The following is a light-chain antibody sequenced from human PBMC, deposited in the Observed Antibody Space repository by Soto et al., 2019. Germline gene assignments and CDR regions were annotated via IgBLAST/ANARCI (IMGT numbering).Light chain of an antibody. CDR3: SSYTSSSTLLV. CDR2: DVS. V-gene: IGLV2-14*01. Sequence: QSALTQPASLSGSPGQSITISCTGTSSDVGGYNYVSWYQQHPGKAPKVMIYDVSNRPSGVSNRFSGSKSGNTASLTISGLQAEDEADYYCSSYTSSSTLLVFGTGTKLTVL. CDR1: SSDVGGYNY. J-gene: IGLJ1*01.